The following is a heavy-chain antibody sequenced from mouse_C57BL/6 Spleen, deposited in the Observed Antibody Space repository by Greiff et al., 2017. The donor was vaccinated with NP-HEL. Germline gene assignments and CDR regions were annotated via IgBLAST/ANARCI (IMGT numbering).Heavy chain of an antibody. CDR1: GYTFTSYW. V-gene: IGHV1-50*01. D-gene: IGHD1-1*01. J-gene: IGHJ2*01. CDR2: IDPSDSYT. CDR3: ARTYYGRSFDY. Sequence: VQLQQPGAELVKPGASVKLSCKASGYTFTSYWMQWVKQRPGQGLEWIGEIDPSDSYTNYNQKFKGKATLTVDTSSSTAYMQLSSLTSEDSAVYYCARTYYGRSFDYWGQGTTLTVSS.